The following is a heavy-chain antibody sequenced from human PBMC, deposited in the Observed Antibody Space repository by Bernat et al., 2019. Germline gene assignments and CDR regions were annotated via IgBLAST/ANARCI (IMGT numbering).Heavy chain of an antibody. CDR1: GFTFSSYG. D-gene: IGHD6-13*01. Sequence: VQLVESGGGVVQPGRSLRLSCAASGFTFSSYGMHWVRQAPGKGLVWVARINSDGSITSHADSVKGRFTISRHNAENTLYLYMNSLRAEDTAVYYCARTAYSSSWYILPNAFDMWGRGTMLTVSS. J-gene: IGHJ3*02. CDR3: ARTAYSSSWYILPNAFDM. CDR2: INSDGSIT. V-gene: IGHV3-74*02.